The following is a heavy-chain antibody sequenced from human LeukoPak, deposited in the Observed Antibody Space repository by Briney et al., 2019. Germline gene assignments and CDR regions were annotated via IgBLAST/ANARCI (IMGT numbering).Heavy chain of an antibody. V-gene: IGHV5-51*01. CDR2: IYPGDSDT. CDR3: ARRGKATYYCDSSGYRGPGDY. J-gene: IGHJ4*02. D-gene: IGHD3-22*01. CDR1: GYSFTSYW. Sequence: GESLKISCKGSGYSFTSYWIGWVRQMPGKGLEWMGIIYPGDSDTRYSPSFQGQVTISADKSISTAYLQWSSLKASDTAMYYCARRGKATYYCDSSGYRGPGDYWGQGTLVTVSS.